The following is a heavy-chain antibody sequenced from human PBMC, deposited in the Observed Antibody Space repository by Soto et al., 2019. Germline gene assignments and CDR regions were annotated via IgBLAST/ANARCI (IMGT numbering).Heavy chain of an antibody. CDR3: GNYYDSSGYFSHGLLFDY. Sequence: PGGSLRLSCAASGFNFIIYAMTWVRQAPGKGLEWVSGISGSGATTSYADSVKGRFTVSRDNSKNTLYLQMNSLRAEDTAVYYCGNYYDSSGYFSHGLLFDYWGQGTLVTVSS. CDR1: GFNFIIYA. CDR2: ISGSGATT. J-gene: IGHJ4*02. V-gene: IGHV3-23*01. D-gene: IGHD3-22*01.